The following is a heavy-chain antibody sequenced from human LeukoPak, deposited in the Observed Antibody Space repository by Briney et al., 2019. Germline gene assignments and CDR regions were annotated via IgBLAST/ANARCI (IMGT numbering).Heavy chain of an antibody. CDR3: AKDDDGSGSYPSFHY. D-gene: IGHD3-10*01. Sequence: PGGSLRLSCAASGFTFSSYAMSWVRQAPGKGLEWVSAISGSDRSTYYADSVKGRFTISRDNSKNTLYMQMNGLRAEDTAVYYCAKDDDGSGSYPSFHYWGQGTLVTVSS. J-gene: IGHJ4*02. CDR2: ISGSDRST. V-gene: IGHV3-23*01. CDR1: GFTFSSYA.